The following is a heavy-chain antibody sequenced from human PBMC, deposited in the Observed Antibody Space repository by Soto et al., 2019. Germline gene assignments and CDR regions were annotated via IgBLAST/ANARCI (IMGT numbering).Heavy chain of an antibody. Sequence: QVQLVQSGAEVKKPGSSVKVSCKASGGTFSSYTITWVRQAPGQGLEWMGRIVPILGIPNYAQKFQCRVTITADKSTSTAYLELSSLRSEDTAVYYCARRRGSYGMDVWGQGTTVTVSS. J-gene: IGHJ6*02. CDR3: ARRRGSYGMDV. V-gene: IGHV1-69*02. CDR2: IVPILGIP. CDR1: GGTFSSYT. D-gene: IGHD1-1*01.